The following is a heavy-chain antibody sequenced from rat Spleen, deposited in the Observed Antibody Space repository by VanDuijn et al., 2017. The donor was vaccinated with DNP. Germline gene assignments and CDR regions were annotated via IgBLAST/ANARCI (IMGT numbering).Heavy chain of an antibody. J-gene: IGHJ1*01. Sequence: EVQLQESGPGLVKPSQSLSLTCSVTGYSITGNYWAWIRKFPGNKMEWMGYINYSGTPAYNPSLKSRISITRDTSKNQFLLRVNSVTTEDTATYYCARGLNYGGYNYYWYFDFWGPGTMVTVSS. V-gene: IGHV3-1*01. CDR2: INYSGTP. D-gene: IGHD1-11*01. CDR3: ARGLNYGGYNYYWYFDF. CDR1: GYSITGNY.